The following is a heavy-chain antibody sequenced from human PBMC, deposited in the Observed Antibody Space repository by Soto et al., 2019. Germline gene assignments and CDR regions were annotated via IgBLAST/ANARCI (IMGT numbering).Heavy chain of an antibody. CDR3: AKKVNSGPGSQYFDF. CDR2: FSTGGDGGTA. D-gene: IGHD3-10*01. V-gene: IGHV3-23*01. CDR1: GFTLSSYS. J-gene: IGHJ4*02. Sequence: GGSLRLSCAVSGFTLSSYSMSWVRQAPGKGLEWVSGFSTGGDGGTAYYIDSVKGRFTISRDNSKNTLFLQMNSLRAEDTAIYYCAKKVNSGPGSQYFDFWGQGTLVTVSS.